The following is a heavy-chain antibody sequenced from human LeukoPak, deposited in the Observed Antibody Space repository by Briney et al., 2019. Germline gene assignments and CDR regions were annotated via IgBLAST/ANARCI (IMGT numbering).Heavy chain of an antibody. D-gene: IGHD3-9*01. CDR2: INSDSGFT. CDR3: ARNFDMKWFDP. V-gene: IGHV1-2*02. Sequence: ASVKVSCKASGYTFTGYYMNWVRQAPGQALEWMGWINSDSGFTKYAQKFQGRVTMTRDTSITTVYMDMTRLTSDDTAVYYCARNFDMKWFDPWGQGTLVTVSS. J-gene: IGHJ5*02. CDR1: GYTFTGYY.